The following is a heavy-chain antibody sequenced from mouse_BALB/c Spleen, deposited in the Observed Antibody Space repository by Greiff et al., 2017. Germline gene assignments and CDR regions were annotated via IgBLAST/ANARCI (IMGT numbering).Heavy chain of an antibody. Sequence: EVQVVESGGGLVKPGGSLKLSCAASGFTFSSYAMSWVRQSPEKRLEWVAEISSGGSYTYYPDTVTGRFTISSDNAKNTLYLEMSSLRSEDTAMYYCARDGYGSSLSYFDVWGAGTTVSVSS. D-gene: IGHD1-1*01. CDR1: GFTFSSYA. J-gene: IGHJ1*01. CDR3: ARDGYGSSLSYFDV. V-gene: IGHV5-9-4*01. CDR2: ISSGGSYT.